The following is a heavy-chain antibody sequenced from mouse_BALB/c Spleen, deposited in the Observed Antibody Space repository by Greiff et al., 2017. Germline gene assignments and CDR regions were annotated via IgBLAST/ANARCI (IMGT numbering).Heavy chain of an antibody. V-gene: IGHV1-69*02. J-gene: IGHJ4*01. Sequence: QVQLQQPGAELVKPGAPVKLSCKASGYTFTSYWMNWVKQRPGRGLEWIGRIDPSDSETHYNQKFKDKATLTVDKSSSTAYIQLSSLTSEDSAVYYCARQGGNYHAMDYWGQGTSVTVSS. CDR1: GYTFTSYW. CDR2: IDPSDSET. CDR3: ARQGGNYHAMDY. D-gene: IGHD2-1*01.